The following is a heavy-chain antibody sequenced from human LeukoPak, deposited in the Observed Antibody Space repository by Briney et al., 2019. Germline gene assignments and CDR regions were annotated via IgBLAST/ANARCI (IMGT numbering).Heavy chain of an antibody. D-gene: IGHD1-7*01. CDR1: GFTFSSFW. J-gene: IGHJ4*02. CDR2: ITSDGSST. CDR3: ARDLGDGTPFDY. Sequence: PGGSLRLSCAASGFTFSSFWMHLVRQPPGKGLVWVSRITSDGSSTRSADSVKGRFTTSRDNAKNTLYLQLNSLRVEDTATYFCARDLGDGTPFDYWGQGTLVTVSS. V-gene: IGHV3-74*01.